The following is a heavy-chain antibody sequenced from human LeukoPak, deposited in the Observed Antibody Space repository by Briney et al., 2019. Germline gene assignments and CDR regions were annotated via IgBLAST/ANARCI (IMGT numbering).Heavy chain of an antibody. CDR3: ARYPSSGWYNFDC. CDR1: GYTFTGYY. V-gene: IGHV1-2*02. Sequence: GASVKVSCKASGYTFTGYYMHWVRQAPGQGREWMGWINPNSGGTNYAQKFQGRVTMTRDTSISTAYMELSRLRSDDTAVYYCARYPSSGWYNFDCWGQGTLVTVSS. CDR2: INPNSGGT. D-gene: IGHD6-19*01. J-gene: IGHJ4*02.